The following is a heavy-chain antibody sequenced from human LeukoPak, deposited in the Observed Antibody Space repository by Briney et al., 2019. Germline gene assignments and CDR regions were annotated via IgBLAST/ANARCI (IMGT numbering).Heavy chain of an antibody. CDR2: ISISGSTI. D-gene: IGHD3-10*01. V-gene: IGHV3-48*03. Sequence: AGGSLRLSCAASGFTFSSYEMNWVRQAPGKGLEWVSYISISGSTIYYADSVNGRFTISRDNAKNSLYPQMNGLRVEDTAVYYCAHVKARSGSTFDIWGQGTMVTVSS. J-gene: IGHJ3*02. CDR1: GFTFSSYE. CDR3: AHVKARSGSTFDI.